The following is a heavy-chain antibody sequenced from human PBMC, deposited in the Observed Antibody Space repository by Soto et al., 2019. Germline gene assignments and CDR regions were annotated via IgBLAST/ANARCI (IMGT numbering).Heavy chain of an antibody. CDR3: ARDRRDGYFDY. CDR1: GGTFSSYT. J-gene: IGHJ4*02. CDR2: IIPILGIA. Sequence: QVQLVQSGAEVKKPGSSVKVSCKASGGTFSSYTISWVRQAPGQGLEWMGRIIPILGIANYAQKFQGRVTITADKSTSTAYMELSSLRSEDTAAYYCARDRRDGYFDYWGQGTLVTVSS. V-gene: IGHV1-69*08.